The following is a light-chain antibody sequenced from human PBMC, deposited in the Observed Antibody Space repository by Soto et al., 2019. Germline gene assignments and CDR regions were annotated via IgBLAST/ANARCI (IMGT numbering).Light chain of an antibody. CDR3: QQYGSSSIT. CDR2: GAS. CDR1: QSVSSNY. V-gene: IGKV3-20*01. J-gene: IGKJ5*01. Sequence: EIVLTQSTDTLSLSPGERATLSCRASQSVSSNYLAWYQQKPGQAPRLLFYGASTRATGIADRFSGSGSGTDFTLTISRLEPEDFAVYYCQQYGSSSITFGQGTRLEIK.